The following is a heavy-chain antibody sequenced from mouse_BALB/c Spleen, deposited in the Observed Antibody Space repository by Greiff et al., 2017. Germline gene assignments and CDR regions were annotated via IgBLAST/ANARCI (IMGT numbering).Heavy chain of an antibody. D-gene: IGHD2-4*01. CDR3: ARDDYDPYYYAMDY. CDR2: IRNKANGYTT. J-gene: IGHJ4*01. Sequence: EVKVVESGGGLVQPGGSLRLSCATSGFTFTDYYMSWVRQPPGKALEWLGFIRNKANGYTTEYSASVKGRFTISRDNSQSILYLQMNTLRAEDSATYYCARDDYDPYYYAMDYWGQGTSVTVSS. CDR1: GFTFTDYY. V-gene: IGHV7-3*02.